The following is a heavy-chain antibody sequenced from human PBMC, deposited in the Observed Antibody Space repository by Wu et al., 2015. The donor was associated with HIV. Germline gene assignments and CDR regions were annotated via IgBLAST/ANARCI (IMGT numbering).Heavy chain of an antibody. V-gene: IGHV1-18*01. J-gene: IGHJ3*02. Sequence: QVQLVQSGAEVKKPGASVKVSCKASGYSFASTGLSWVREAPGQGLEWMGWISVDNGNAHYAQKFQGRVTMTTDTSTSTAYMQLRSLRSDDTAVYYCARDYCSSTSCYNGRDAFDIWGQGTMVTVSS. CDR1: GYSFASTG. CDR2: ISVDNGNA. D-gene: IGHD2-2*02. CDR3: ARDYCSSTSCYNGRDAFDI.